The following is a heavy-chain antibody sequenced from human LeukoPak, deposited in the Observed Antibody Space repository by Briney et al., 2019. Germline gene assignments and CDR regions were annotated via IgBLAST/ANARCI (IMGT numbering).Heavy chain of an antibody. CDR2: IIPIFGTA. Sequence: SVKVSCKASGGTFSSYAISWVRQAPGQGFEWMGGIIPIFGTANYAQKFQGRVTITADESTSTAYMELSSLRSEDTAVYYCARSSGYDHDAFDIWGQGTMVTVSS. J-gene: IGHJ3*02. CDR3: ARSSGYDHDAFDI. D-gene: IGHD3-22*01. V-gene: IGHV1-69*01. CDR1: GGTFSSYA.